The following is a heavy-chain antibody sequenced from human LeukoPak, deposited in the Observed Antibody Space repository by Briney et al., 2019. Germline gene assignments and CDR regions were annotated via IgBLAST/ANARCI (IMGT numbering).Heavy chain of an antibody. CDR2: INPNSGGT. Sequence: GASVKVSCKASGYTFTDYYMHWVRQAPGQGLEWMGWINPNSGGTNYAQKFQGRVTMTRDTSISTAYMELRSLRSDDTAVYYCARGQHFIAAAGYAFDIWGQGTMVTVSS. V-gene: IGHV1-2*02. J-gene: IGHJ3*02. D-gene: IGHD6-13*01. CDR1: GYTFTDYY. CDR3: ARGQHFIAAAGYAFDI.